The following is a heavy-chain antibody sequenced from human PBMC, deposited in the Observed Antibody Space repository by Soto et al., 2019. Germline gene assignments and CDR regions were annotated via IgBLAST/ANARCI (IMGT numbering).Heavy chain of an antibody. Sequence: EVQLLESGGGLVQPGGSLRLSCAAAGFTFSIYAMSWVRQAPGKGLEWVSAISGSGGSIYYADSVKGRFTISRDNSKKTLYLQMNSLRADDTAVYYCAKATRGGAATLIRDYWGQGTLVTVSS. CDR3: AKATRGGAATLIRDY. J-gene: IGHJ4*02. D-gene: IGHD6-13*01. V-gene: IGHV3-23*01. CDR2: ISGSGGSI. CDR1: GFTFSIYA.